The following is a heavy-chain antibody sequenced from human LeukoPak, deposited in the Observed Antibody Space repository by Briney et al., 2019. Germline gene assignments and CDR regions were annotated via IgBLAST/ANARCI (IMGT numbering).Heavy chain of an antibody. D-gene: IGHD6-19*01. V-gene: IGHV1-2*02. CDR1: GYTFTGYY. J-gene: IGHJ5*02. CDR3: ASTISSGWSWDP. Sequence: ASVKVSCKASGYTFTGYYMHWVRQAPGQGLEWMGWINPNSGGTNYAQKFQARVTMTRDTSISTAYMELSRLRSDDTAVYYCASTISSGWSWDPWGQGTLVTVSS. CDR2: INPNSGGT.